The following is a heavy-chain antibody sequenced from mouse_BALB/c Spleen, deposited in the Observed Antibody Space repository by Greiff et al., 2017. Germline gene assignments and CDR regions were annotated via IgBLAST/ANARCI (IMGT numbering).Heavy chain of an antibody. CDR2: IDPFNGGT. Sequence: VQLKESGPELMKPGASVKISCKASGYSFTSYYMHWVKPSHGKSLEWIGYIDPFNGGTSYNQKFKGKATLTVDKSSSTAYMHLSSLTSEDSAVYYCAREVYAGYHYCDYWGQGTTLTVSS. J-gene: IGHJ2*01. D-gene: IGHD2-3*01. CDR1: GYSFTSYY. CDR3: AREVYAGYHYCDY. V-gene: IGHV1S135*01.